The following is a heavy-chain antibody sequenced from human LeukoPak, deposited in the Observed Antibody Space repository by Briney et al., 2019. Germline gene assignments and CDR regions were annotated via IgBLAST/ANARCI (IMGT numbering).Heavy chain of an antibody. Sequence: SETLSLTCSVSGGSITYYYWSWIRQPAGKGLEWIGRIQTSGKTNYNPSLKSRVTMSVDTSKNQFSLKLSSVTAADTAVYYCATGDDSVTTKPHAFDIWGQGTMVTVSS. D-gene: IGHD4-17*01. CDR3: ATGDDSVTTKPHAFDI. V-gene: IGHV4-4*07. J-gene: IGHJ3*02. CDR2: IQTSGKT. CDR1: GGSITYYY.